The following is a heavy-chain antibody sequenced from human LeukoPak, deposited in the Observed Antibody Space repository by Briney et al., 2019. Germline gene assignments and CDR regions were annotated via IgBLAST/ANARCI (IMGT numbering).Heavy chain of an antibody. J-gene: IGHJ4*02. Sequence: GGSLRLSXAASGFTFSSYGMHWVCQAPGKGLEWVAVIWYDGSNKYYADSVKGRFTISRDNSKNTLYLQMNSLRAEDTAVYSCAKDRGGYSYAFAYWGQGTLVTVSS. D-gene: IGHD5-18*01. CDR2: IWYDGSNK. CDR3: AKDRGGYSYAFAY. CDR1: GFTFSSYG. V-gene: IGHV3-33*06.